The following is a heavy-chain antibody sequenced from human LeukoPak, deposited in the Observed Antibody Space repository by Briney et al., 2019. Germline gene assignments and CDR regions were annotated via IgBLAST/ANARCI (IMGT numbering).Heavy chain of an antibody. CDR1: GGSISSYY. CDR2: IYYSGST. V-gene: IGHV4-59*08. D-gene: IGHD2-2*01. CDR3: ARVATGYCDSNLCRYYYGMDV. Sequence: SETLSLTCTVSGGSISSYYWSWIRQPPGKGLEWIGYIYYSGSTNYNPSLKSRVTISVDMSKNQFSLKLSSVTVADTAVYYCARVATGYCDSNLCRYYYGMDVWGQGTTVTVSS. J-gene: IGHJ6*02.